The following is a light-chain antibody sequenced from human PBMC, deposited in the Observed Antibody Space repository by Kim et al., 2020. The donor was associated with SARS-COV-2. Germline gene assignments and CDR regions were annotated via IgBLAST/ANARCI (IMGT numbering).Light chain of an antibody. CDR2: DAS. Sequence: DIQMTQSPSSLSASVGDRVIITCQATQDVSNYLNWYQQKPGKAPKLLIFDASNLQRGVASRFSGSGSGTDFNVTISSLQPEDFATYYCQQYISLPLTFGGGTKLEI. CDR3: QQYISLPLT. J-gene: IGKJ4*01. V-gene: IGKV1-33*01. CDR1: QDVSNY.